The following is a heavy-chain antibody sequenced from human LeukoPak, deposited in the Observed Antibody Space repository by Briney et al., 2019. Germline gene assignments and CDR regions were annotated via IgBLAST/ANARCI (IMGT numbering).Heavy chain of an antibody. V-gene: IGHV4-59*01. J-gene: IGHJ4*02. CDR2: IYYSGST. Sequence: SETLSLTCTVSGGSISSYYWSWIRQPPGKGLEWIGYIYYSGSTNYNPSLKSRVTISVDTSKNQFSLKLSSVPAADTAVYYCARRGWNYGEYYFDYWGQGTLVTVSS. D-gene: IGHD1-7*01. CDR3: ARRGWNYGEYYFDY. CDR1: GGSISSYY.